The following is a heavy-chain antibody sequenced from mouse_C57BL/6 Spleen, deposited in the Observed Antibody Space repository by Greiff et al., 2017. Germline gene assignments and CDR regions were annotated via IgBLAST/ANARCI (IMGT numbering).Heavy chain of an antibody. CDR1: GYTFTSYW. D-gene: IGHD2-1*01. J-gene: IGHJ3*01. CDR2: IDPSDSYT. CDR3: ARWDCNKTY. V-gene: IGHV1-50*01. Sequence: QVQLQQPGAELVKPGASVKLSCKASGYTFTSYWMQWVKQRPGQGLEWIGEIDPSDSYTNYNQKFKGKATLTVDTSSSTAYMQLSSLTSEDSAVYYCARWDCNKTYWGQGTLVTVSA.